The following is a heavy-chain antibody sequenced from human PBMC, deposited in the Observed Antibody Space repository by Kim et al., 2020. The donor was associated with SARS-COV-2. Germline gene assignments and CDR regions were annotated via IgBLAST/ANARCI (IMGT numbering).Heavy chain of an antibody. CDR3: AKDWYSSTYYYDSSGYRQLPTDY. CDR2: ISGSGGST. V-gene: IGHV3-23*01. CDR1: GFTFSSYA. Sequence: GGSLRLSCAASGFTFSSYAMSWVRQAPGKGLEWVSAISGSGGSTYYADSVKGRFTISRDNSKNTLYLQMNSLRAEDTAVYYCAKDWYSSTYYYDSSGYRQLPTDYWGQGTLVTVSS. D-gene: IGHD3-22*01. J-gene: IGHJ4*02.